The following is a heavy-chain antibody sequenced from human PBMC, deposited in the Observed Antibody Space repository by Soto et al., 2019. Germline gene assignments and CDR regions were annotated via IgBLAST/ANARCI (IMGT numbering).Heavy chain of an antibody. Sequence: TLSLTCTVSGGSISSSSYYWGWIRQPPGKGLEWIGSIYYSGSTYYNPSLKSRVTISVDTSKNQFSLKLSSVTAADTAVYYCATEMATPYFDYWGQGTLVTVSS. J-gene: IGHJ4*02. CDR3: ATEMATPYFDY. D-gene: IGHD5-12*01. CDR2: IYYSGST. V-gene: IGHV4-39*02. CDR1: GGSISSSSYY.